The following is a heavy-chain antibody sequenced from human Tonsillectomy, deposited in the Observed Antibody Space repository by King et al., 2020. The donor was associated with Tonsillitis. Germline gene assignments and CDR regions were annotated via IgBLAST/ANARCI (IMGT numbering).Heavy chain of an antibody. CDR3: ATEGDMATWFDP. Sequence: QLVESGPEVRKPGTSVKVSCKASGLTFSTSAVQWVRQARGQRLEWIGWIVVGSGTTNYAQKFQERVTITRDMSTRTVYMELSSLRSEDTAVYNCATEGDMATWFDPWGQGTLVTVSS. J-gene: IGHJ5*02. D-gene: IGHD5-12*01. V-gene: IGHV1-58*01. CDR2: IVVGSGTT. CDR1: GLTFSTSA.